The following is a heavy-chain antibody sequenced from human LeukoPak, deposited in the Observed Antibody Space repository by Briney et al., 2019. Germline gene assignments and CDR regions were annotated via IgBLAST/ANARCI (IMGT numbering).Heavy chain of an antibody. CDR3: ARDEPNLYSGSLG. Sequence: PGGSLRLSCAASGFTFSSYAMSWVRQAPGKGLEGVANIKQDGSEKYYVDSVKGRFTISRDNAKNSLYLQMNSLRAEDTAVYYCARDEPNLYSGSLGWGQGTLVTVSS. J-gene: IGHJ4*02. CDR1: GFTFSSYA. V-gene: IGHV3-7*04. D-gene: IGHD1-26*01. CDR2: IKQDGSEK.